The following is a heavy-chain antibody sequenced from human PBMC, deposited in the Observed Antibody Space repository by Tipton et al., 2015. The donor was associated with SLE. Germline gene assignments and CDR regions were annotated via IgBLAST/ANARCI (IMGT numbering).Heavy chain of an antibody. J-gene: IGHJ5*02. V-gene: IGHV4-34*01. CDR1: GGSFSGYY. Sequence: TLSLTCAVYGGSFSGYYWSWIRQPPGKGLEWIGEINHSGSTNYNPSLKSRATISVDTSKNQFSLKLSSVTAADTAVYYCAREPYYYDSSGYYVSWFDPWGQGTLVTVSS. CDR3: AREPYYYDSSGYYVSWFDP. CDR2: INHSGST. D-gene: IGHD3-22*01.